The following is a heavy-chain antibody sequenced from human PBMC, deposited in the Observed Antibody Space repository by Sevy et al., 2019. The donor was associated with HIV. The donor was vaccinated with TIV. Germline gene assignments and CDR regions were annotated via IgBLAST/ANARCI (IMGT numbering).Heavy chain of an antibody. J-gene: IGHJ4*02. Sequence: ASVKVSCKASGGTISMDGISWVRQAPGQGLEWMGGIISFFDMTNYAQKFQGRVTISADESTSTVYMELSSLRFEDTAVYYCARGGGSGWYYYDSWGQGTLVTVSS. CDR3: ARGGGSGWYYYDS. CDR2: IISFFDMT. CDR1: GGTISMDG. D-gene: IGHD6-19*01. V-gene: IGHV1-69*13.